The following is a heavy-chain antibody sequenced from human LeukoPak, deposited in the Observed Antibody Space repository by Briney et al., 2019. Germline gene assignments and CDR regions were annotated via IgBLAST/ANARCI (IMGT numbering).Heavy chain of an antibody. CDR1: GYSISSGYY. J-gene: IGHJ6*03. CDR3: ARESYSGYDSPNYYYYYYMDV. Sequence: SETLSLTCTVSGYSISSGYYWGWIRQPPGKGLEWIGSIYHSGSTYYNPSLKSRVTISVDTSKNQFSLKLSSVTAADTAVYYCARESYSGYDSPNYYYYYYMDVWGKGTTVTVSS. CDR2: IYHSGST. D-gene: IGHD5-12*01. V-gene: IGHV4-38-2*02.